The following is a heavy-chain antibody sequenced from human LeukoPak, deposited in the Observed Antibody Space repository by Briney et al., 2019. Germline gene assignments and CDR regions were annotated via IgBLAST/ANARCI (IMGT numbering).Heavy chain of an antibody. CDR3: AKAHLSAAAGMGAFDP. V-gene: IGHV3-23*01. J-gene: IGHJ5*02. D-gene: IGHD6-13*01. CDR2: ISGSGGST. Sequence: GGSLRLSCAASGFTFSSYAMSWVRQAPGKGLEWVSAISGSGGSTYYADPVKGRFTISRDNSKNTLYLQMNSLRAEDTAVYYCAKAHLSAAAGMGAFDPWGQGTLVTVSS. CDR1: GFTFSSYA.